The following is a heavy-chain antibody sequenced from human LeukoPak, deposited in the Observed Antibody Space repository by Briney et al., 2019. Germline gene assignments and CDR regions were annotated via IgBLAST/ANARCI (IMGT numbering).Heavy chain of an antibody. CDR3: ARDLGDSSGRTYYFDY. CDR2: ISYDGSNT. D-gene: IGHD6-19*01. V-gene: IGHV3-30-3*01. Sequence: PGGSLRLSCAASGFTFSSYAMHWVRQAPGKGLEWVAVISYDGSNTYYAGSVKGRFTISRDNSKNTLYLQMNSLRAEDTAVYYCARDLGDSSGRTYYFDYWGQGTLVTVSS. J-gene: IGHJ4*02. CDR1: GFTFSSYA.